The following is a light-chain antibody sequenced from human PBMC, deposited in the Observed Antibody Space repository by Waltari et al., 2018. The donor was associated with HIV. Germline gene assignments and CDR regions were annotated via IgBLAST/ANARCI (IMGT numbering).Light chain of an antibody. V-gene: IGKV1-5*03. Sequence: DIQMTQSPSTLSASVGDRVTITCRASQSIRSWLAWYQQKPGRAPKLLIHKASSLQSGVPSLFSGGGSGTEFTLTITSLQPDDFATYYCQQYDAFPLTFGGGTKVDI. CDR2: KAS. J-gene: IGKJ4*01. CDR3: QQYDAFPLT. CDR1: QSIRSW.